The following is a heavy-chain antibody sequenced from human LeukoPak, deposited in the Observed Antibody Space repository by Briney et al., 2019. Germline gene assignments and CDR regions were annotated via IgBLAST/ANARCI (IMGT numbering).Heavy chain of an antibody. CDR2: IIPIFGTA. Sequence: SVKVSCKASGGTFSSYAISWVRQAPGQGLEWMGGIIPIFGTANYAQKFQGRVTITTDESTSTAYMELSSLRSEDTAVYYCASDIVVVPAASGYYMDVWGKGPRSPSP. D-gene: IGHD2-2*01. CDR1: GGTFSSYA. J-gene: IGHJ6*03. CDR3: ASDIVVVPAASGYYMDV. V-gene: IGHV1-69*05.